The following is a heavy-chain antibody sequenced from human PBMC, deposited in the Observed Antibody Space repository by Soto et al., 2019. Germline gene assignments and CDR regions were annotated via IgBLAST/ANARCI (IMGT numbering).Heavy chain of an antibody. CDR2: IYYSGTT. V-gene: IGHV4-59*11. CDR1: GGSISSHY. J-gene: IGHJ4*02. CDR3: ARGPYGSESQFDY. D-gene: IGHD3-10*01. Sequence: QVQLQESGPGLVKPSETLSLTCTVSGGSISSHYWSWIRQPPGKGLEWIGYIYYSGTTYYNPSLKSRLTISVDMSKNQFSLKVNSVTAADTAVYLCARGPYGSESQFDYWGQGTLVTVSS.